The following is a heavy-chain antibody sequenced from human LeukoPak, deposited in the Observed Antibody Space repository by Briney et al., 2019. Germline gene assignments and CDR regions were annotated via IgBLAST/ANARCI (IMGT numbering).Heavy chain of an antibody. Sequence: KPGGSLRLSCAASGFTFSDYYMSWIRQAPGKELEWVSYISSSGSTIYYADSVKGRFTISRDNAKNSLYLQMNSLRAEDTAVYYCARITMVRGVIINLIDYWGQGTLVTVSS. V-gene: IGHV3-11*01. CDR1: GFTFSDYY. J-gene: IGHJ4*02. D-gene: IGHD3-10*01. CDR2: ISSSGSTI. CDR3: ARITMVRGVIINLIDY.